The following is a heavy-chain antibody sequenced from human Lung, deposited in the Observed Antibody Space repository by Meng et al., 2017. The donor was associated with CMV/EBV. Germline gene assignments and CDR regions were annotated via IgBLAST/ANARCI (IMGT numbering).Heavy chain of an antibody. D-gene: IGHD2-15*01. J-gene: IGHJ6*02. CDR2: ISPSGGST. CDR3: AKRGGGSGGSPYYGMDV. CDR1: GFTFSANT. V-gene: IGHV3-23*01. Sequence: GEXXTISCATSGFTFSANTMNWVRQAPGKGLEWVSGISPSGGSTYYADSVKGRFTISRDNPKNTLYLQMNSLRAEDTAVYYCAKRGGGSGGSPYYGMDVWXLGTXVTVSS.